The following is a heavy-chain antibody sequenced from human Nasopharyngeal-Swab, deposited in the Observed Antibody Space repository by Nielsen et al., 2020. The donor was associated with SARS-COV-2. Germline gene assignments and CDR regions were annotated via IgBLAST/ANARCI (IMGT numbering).Heavy chain of an antibody. CDR3: AGFTVVTPDDAFDI. CDR2: IYPGDSDT. V-gene: IGHV5-51*01. J-gene: IGHJ3*02. Sequence: ETLSLTCKGSGYSFTSYWIGWVRQMPGKGLEWMGIIYPGDSDTRYSPSFQGQVTISADKSISTAYLQWSSLKASDTAMYYCAGFTVVTPDDAFDIWGQGTMVTVSS. D-gene: IGHD4-23*01. CDR1: GYSFTSYW.